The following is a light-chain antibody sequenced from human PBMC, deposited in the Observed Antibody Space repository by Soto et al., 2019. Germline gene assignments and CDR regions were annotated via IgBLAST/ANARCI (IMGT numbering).Light chain of an antibody. V-gene: IGKV3-15*01. J-gene: IGKJ4*01. Sequence: EVVMTQSPAPLSVSPGEGVTLSCRASQGIGDTLAWYQHNPAQTPRLLIYDTSTRATGAPASFSGIRSWPEFTLTTNGIQSEDFAIYYYQSYNNWPRSLGGGTKVVSK. CDR2: DTS. CDR3: QSYNNWPRS. CDR1: QGIGDT.